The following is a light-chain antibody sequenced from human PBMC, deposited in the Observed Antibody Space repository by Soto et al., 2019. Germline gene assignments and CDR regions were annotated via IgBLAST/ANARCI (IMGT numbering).Light chain of an antibody. CDR3: QQYNTWPIT. Sequence: DIVMTQSPSTLSVSPGEGATLSCRASQSVSRNLAWYQQKPGQVPRLLIYGASTRATGVPARFTGSGSATEFPLTFSSLQSEYFAVYYCQQYNTWPITFGQGTRLEIK. CDR1: QSVSRN. CDR2: GAS. V-gene: IGKV3-15*01. J-gene: IGKJ5*01.